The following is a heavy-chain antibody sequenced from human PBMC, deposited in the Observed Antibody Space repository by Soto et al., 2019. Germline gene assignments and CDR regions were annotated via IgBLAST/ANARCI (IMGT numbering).Heavy chain of an antibody. D-gene: IGHD2-15*01. V-gene: IGHV4-31*03. J-gene: IGHJ4*02. CDR1: GGSISSGGYY. CDR3: ASSWPHYCSGGSCYSGQFDY. CDR2: IYYSGST. Sequence: LSLTCTVSGGSISSGGYYRSWIRQHPGKGLEWIGYIYYSGSTYYNPSLKSRVTISVDTSRNQFSLKLSSVTAADTAVYYCASSWPHYCSGGSCYSGQFDYWGQGTLVTVSS.